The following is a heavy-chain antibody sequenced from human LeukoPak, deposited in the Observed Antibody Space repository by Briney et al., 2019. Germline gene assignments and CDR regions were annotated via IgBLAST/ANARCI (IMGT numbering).Heavy chain of an antibody. V-gene: IGHV3-53*01. CDR2: IYSGGNT. Sequence: GGSLRLSCAASGFTVNSNYMTWVRQAPGKGLEWVSVIYSGGNTYYADSVKGRSTISRDNSKNTLYLQMNSLRAEDTAVYYCAKFGLAGSGRYHDAFDIWGQGTMVTVSS. CDR3: AKFGLAGSGRYHDAFDI. D-gene: IGHD3-10*01. CDR1: GFTVNSNY. J-gene: IGHJ3*02.